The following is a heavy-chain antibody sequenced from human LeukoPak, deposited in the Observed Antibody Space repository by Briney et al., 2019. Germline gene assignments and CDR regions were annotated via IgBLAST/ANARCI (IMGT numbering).Heavy chain of an antibody. CDR3: ARDYDFWSGYSLDY. D-gene: IGHD3-3*01. J-gene: IGHJ4*02. Sequence: HPGGPLRLSCAASGFTFSSYWMSWVRQAPGKGLEWVANIEQDGSKEYYVDSVKGRFTISRDNAKNSLHLQMNSLRAEDAAVYYCARDYDFWSGYSLDYWGQGTLVTVSS. V-gene: IGHV3-7*01. CDR1: GFTFSSYW. CDR2: IEQDGSKE.